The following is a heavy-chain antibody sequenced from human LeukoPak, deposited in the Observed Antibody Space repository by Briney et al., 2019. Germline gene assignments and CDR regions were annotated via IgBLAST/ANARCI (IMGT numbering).Heavy chain of an antibody. CDR3: ARDPNRYYGSGSYYNARFNF. J-gene: IGHJ4*02. CDR1: GFNFNNYA. V-gene: IGHV3-30*04. D-gene: IGHD3-10*01. CDR2: ISYDESVK. Sequence: AGGSLRLSCAVSGFNFNNYALHWVRQAPGKGLEWVAVISYDESVKYYAVSVKGRFTISRDISKSALYPQMNSLRADDTAVYYCARDPNRYYGSGSYYNARFNFWGQGTLVTVSS.